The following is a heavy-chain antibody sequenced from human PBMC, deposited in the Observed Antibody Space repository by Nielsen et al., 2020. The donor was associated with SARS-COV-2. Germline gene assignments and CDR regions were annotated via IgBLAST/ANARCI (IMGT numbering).Heavy chain of an antibody. CDR1: GFTFSSYS. Sequence: GESLKISCAASGFTFSSYSMNWVRQAPGKGLEWVSYISSSSSTIYYADSVKGRFIISRDNSRNFLYQQMNSLRPEDMAVYYCVRKGFLEWAYYYYMDVWGKGTTVTVSS. V-gene: IGHV3-48*01. D-gene: IGHD3-3*01. J-gene: IGHJ6*03. CDR2: ISSSSSTI. CDR3: VRKGFLEWAYYYYMDV.